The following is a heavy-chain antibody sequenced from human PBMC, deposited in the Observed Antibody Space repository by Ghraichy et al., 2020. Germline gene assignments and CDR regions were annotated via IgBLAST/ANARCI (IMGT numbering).Heavy chain of an antibody. Sequence: GGSLRLSCAASGFRFSSYWMSWVRQAPGKGLEWVANIKEDGSEQKYVGSVRGRFTISRDNAKNSLYLQMNSVRADDSAVYYCARDFEGGTGYDDWFDPWGRGTLVTVSS. D-gene: IGHD3/OR15-3a*01. V-gene: IGHV3-7*01. CDR1: GFRFSSYW. J-gene: IGHJ5*02. CDR2: IKEDGSEQ. CDR3: ARDFEGGTGYDDWFDP.